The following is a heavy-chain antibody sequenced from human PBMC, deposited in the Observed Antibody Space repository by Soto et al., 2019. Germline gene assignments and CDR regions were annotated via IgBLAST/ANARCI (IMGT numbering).Heavy chain of an antibody. CDR2: INAGNGNT. V-gene: IGHV1-3*05. CDR1: GYTFTSYD. CDR3: ARNPSYYGMDV. Sequence: QVQLVQSGAEEKKPGASVKVYCKASGYTFTSYDMHWVRQAPGQRLEWMGWINAGNGNTKYSQKFQGRVTITRDTSASTAYMELSSLRSEDTAGYYCARNPSYYGMDVWGQGTTVTVSS. J-gene: IGHJ6*02.